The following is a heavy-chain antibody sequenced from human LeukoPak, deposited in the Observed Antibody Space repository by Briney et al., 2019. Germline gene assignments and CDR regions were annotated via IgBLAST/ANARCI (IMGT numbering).Heavy chain of an antibody. CDR1: GFTFSSYW. D-gene: IGHD6-13*01. V-gene: IGHV3-7*04. CDR2: IEKDGSEK. CDR3: AMEGIAATGYY. Sequence: PGGSLRLSCTASGFTFSSYWMTWVRQAPGKGLEWVANIEKDGSEKNYVDSVKGRFAISRDNAKNSFYLQMNSLRVEDTGVYYCAMEGIAATGYYWGQGTLVIVSS. J-gene: IGHJ4*02.